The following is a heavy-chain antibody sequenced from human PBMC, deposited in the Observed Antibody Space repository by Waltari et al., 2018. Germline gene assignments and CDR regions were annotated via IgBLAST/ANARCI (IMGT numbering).Heavy chain of an antibody. CDR2: INEDGYI. CDR3: AREAEMSTVDY. Sequence: QVQLQQWGAGLLKPSETLSLTCAVHGESLSGFFWSWIRQSPGKGLEWIGEINEDGYIKNNPSLKSRVTISVDKAKNQFSLKMKSVTAADTAIYYCAREAEMSTVDYWGQGILVTVSS. V-gene: IGHV4-34*01. J-gene: IGHJ4*02. CDR1: GESLSGFF.